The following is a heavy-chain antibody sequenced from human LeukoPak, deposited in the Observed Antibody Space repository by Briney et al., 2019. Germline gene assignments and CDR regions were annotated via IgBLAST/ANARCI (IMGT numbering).Heavy chain of an antibody. J-gene: IGHJ4*02. V-gene: IGHV4-34*01. Sequence: SQTLSLTCAVYGGSFSGYYWTWIRQPPGRGLEWIGEINHSGSTNYNPSLKSRVTISVDTSKSQFSLKLNSVTAADTAMYYCARGRDPYWGQGTLVTVSS. CDR3: ARGRDPY. CDR2: INHSGST. CDR1: GGSFSGYY. D-gene: IGHD5-24*01.